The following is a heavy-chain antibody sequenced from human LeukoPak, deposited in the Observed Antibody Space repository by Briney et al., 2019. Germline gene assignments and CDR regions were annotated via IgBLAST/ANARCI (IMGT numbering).Heavy chain of an antibody. J-gene: IGHJ4*02. CDR2: INPNSGGT. CDR1: GYTFTGYY. D-gene: IGHD3-16*01. Sequence: ASVKVSCKASGYTFTGYYMHWVRQAPGQGLEWMGWINPNSGGTNYAQKFQGRATMTRDTSISTAYMELSRLRSDDTAVYYCARGGPYHSTAEIDYWGQGTLVTVSS. CDR3: ARGGPYHSTAEIDY. V-gene: IGHV1-2*02.